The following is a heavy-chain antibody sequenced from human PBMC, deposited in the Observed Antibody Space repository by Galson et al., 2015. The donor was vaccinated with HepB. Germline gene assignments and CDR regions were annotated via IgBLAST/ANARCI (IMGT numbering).Heavy chain of an antibody. J-gene: IGHJ5*02. CDR3: VRGGGFGDPLDR. CDR2: IYHSVTT. V-gene: IGHV4-4*02. CDR1: GDSISGSNW. D-gene: IGHD4-17*01. Sequence: ETLSLTCAVSGDSISGSNWWNWVRQPPGKGLEWIGEIYHSVTTNYNPSLKSRVTISEDKSKKQLSLKLSSVTAADTAVYYCVRGGGFGDPLDRWGQGTLVIVSA.